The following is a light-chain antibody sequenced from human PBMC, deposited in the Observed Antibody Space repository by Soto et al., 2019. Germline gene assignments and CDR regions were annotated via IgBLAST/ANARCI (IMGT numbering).Light chain of an antibody. CDR2: GAS. J-gene: IGKJ1*01. CDR3: QQYGSSPWT. V-gene: IGKV3-20*01. CDR1: QSVSSSY. Sequence: ENVLTPSPGTPSLSPGERAPPSCRASQSVSSSYLAWYQQKPGQAPRLLIYGASSRATGIPDRFSGSGSGTDFTLTISRLEPEDFAVYYCQQYGSSPWTFGQGTKVDIK.